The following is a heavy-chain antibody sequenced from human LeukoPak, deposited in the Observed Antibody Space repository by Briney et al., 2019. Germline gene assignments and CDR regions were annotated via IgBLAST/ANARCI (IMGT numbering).Heavy chain of an antibody. CDR2: IYTSGST. J-gene: IGHJ6*03. V-gene: IGHV4-61*02. CDR1: GGSISSGSYY. D-gene: IGHD3-22*01. Sequence: SETLSLTCTVSGGSISSGSYYWSWIRQPAGKGLEWIGRIYTSGSTSYNPSLKSRVTISVDTSKNQFSLKLNSVTAADTAVYYCARIGDSVPPYYYYYMDVWGKGTTVTVSS. CDR3: ARIGDSVPPYYYYYMDV.